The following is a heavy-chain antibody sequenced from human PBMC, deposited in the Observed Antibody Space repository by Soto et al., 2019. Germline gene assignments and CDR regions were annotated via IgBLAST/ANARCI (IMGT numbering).Heavy chain of an antibody. D-gene: IGHD1-1*01. CDR1: GGSISSSSYY. J-gene: IGHJ5*02. CDR3: ARGRVSWNDVSLNWFDP. V-gene: IGHV4-39*01. Sequence: SATLSLTCTVSGGSISSSSYYWGWIRQPPGKGLEWIGSIYYSGSTYYNPSLKSRVTISVDTSKNQFSLKLSSVTAADTAVYYCARGRVSWNDVSLNWFDPWGQGTPVTVSS. CDR2: IYYSGST.